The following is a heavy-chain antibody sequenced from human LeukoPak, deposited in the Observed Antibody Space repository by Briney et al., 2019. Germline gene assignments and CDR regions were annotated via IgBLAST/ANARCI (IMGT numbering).Heavy chain of an antibody. CDR2: IYYSGST. V-gene: IGHV4-39*07. CDR3: ARVGPTVTRNWFDP. D-gene: IGHD4-17*01. J-gene: IGHJ5*02. Sequence: SETLSLTCTVSGGSISSSSYYWGWIRQPPGKGLEWIGSIYYSGSTYYNPSLKSRVTISVDTSKNQFSLKLSSVTAADTAVYYCARVGPTVTRNWFDPWGQGTLVTVSS. CDR1: GGSISSSSYY.